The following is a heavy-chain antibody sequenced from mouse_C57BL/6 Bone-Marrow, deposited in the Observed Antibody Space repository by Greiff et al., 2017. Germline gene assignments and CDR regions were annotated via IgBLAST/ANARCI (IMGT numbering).Heavy chain of an antibody. CDR2: IDPETGGT. J-gene: IGHJ2*01. CDR1: GYTFTDYE. Sequence: VNVVESGAELVRPGASVTLSCKASGYTFTDYEMHWVKQTPVHGLEWIGAIDPETGGTAYNQKFKGKAILTADKSSSTAYMELRSLTSEDSAVYYCTRLGPYYYGSSYWGQGTTLTVSS. D-gene: IGHD1-1*01. CDR3: TRLGPYYYGSSY. V-gene: IGHV1-15*01.